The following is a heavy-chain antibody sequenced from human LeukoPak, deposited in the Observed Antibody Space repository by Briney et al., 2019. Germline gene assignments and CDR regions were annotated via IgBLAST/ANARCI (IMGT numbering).Heavy chain of an antibody. J-gene: IGHJ4*02. D-gene: IGHD3-10*01. V-gene: IGHV3-30*18. CDR2: ISYDGSNK. Sequence: PGGSLRLSCAASGFTFSSYGMHWVRQAPGKGLEWVAVISYDGSNKYYADSVKGRFTISRDNSKNTLYLQMNSLRAEDTAVYYCAKAGYYGSGSFPWYFDYWGQGTLVTVSS. CDR1: GFTFSSYG. CDR3: AKAGYYGSGSFPWYFDY.